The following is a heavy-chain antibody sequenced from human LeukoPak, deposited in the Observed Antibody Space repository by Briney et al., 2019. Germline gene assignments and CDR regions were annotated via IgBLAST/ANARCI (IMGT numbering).Heavy chain of an antibody. V-gene: IGHV3-7*01. CDR1: GLTFSSYW. CDR3: ARDPTDY. Sequence: GGSLRLSCAASGLTFSSYWMSWVRQAPGKGLEWVANIKQDGSEKYYVDSVKGRFTISRDNAKNSLYLQMNSLRAEDTAVYYCARDPTDYWGQGTLVTVSS. J-gene: IGHJ4*02. CDR2: IKQDGSEK.